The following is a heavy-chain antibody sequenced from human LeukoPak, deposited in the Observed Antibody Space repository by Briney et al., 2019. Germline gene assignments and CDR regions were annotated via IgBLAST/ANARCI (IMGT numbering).Heavy chain of an antibody. J-gene: IGHJ4*01. Sequence: PGGSLRLSCAASGFTFSSYSMNWVRQAPGKGLEWVSSISSSSSSYIYYADSVKGRFSISRDNAKSTLYLQMSSLRAEDTAVYYCARGPGSSGGAYVGDYWGPGTLVTVSS. V-gene: IGHV3-21*01. CDR1: GFTFSSYS. CDR3: ARGPGSSGGAYVGDY. D-gene: IGHD3-22*01. CDR2: ISSSSSSYI.